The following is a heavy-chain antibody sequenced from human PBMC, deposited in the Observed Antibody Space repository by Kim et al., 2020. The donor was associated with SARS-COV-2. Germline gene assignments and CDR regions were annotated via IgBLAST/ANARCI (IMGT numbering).Heavy chain of an antibody. CDR3: AGVKRASASFFDS. D-gene: IGHD2-15*01. J-gene: IGHJ4*02. Sequence: YAPKFQGRVTMTRDTSISTSYMDLSRLRSDDTAVYYCAGVKRASASFFDSWGQGTLVTVSS. V-gene: IGHV1-2*02.